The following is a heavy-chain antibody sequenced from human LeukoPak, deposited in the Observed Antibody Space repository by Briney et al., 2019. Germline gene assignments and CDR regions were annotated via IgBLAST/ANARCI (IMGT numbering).Heavy chain of an antibody. Sequence: GGSLRLSCAASGFTFSDYYMSWIRQAPGKGLEWVSYISSSGSTIYYADSVKGRFTISRDNAKNSLYLQMNSLRAEDTAVYYCAREVGFYDSSGYAVNWFDPWGQGTLVTVSS. CDR2: ISSSGSTI. CDR1: GFTFSDYY. D-gene: IGHD3-22*01. J-gene: IGHJ5*02. V-gene: IGHV3-11*01. CDR3: AREVGFYDSSGYAVNWFDP.